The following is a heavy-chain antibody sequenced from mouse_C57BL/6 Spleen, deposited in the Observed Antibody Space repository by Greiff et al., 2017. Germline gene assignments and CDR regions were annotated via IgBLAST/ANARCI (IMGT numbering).Heavy chain of an antibody. Sequence: QVQLQQSGAELVKPGASVKLSCKASGYTFTSYWMHWVKQRPGQGLEWIGMIHPNSGSTNYNEKFKSKATLTVDKSSSTAYMQLSSLTSEDSAVYYCAREGDLYAMDYWGQGTSVTVSS. CDR3: AREGDLYAMDY. CDR1: GYTFTSYW. D-gene: IGHD3-3*01. CDR2: IHPNSGST. J-gene: IGHJ4*01. V-gene: IGHV1-64*01.